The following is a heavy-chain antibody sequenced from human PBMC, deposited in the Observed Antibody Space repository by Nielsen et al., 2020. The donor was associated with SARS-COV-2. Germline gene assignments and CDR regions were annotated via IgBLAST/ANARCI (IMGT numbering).Heavy chain of an antibody. CDR3: ARLPDGYNDDAFDI. CDR1: GGTFSSYA. Sequence: ASVKVSCKASGGTFSSYAISWVRQAPGQGLEWMGGINPNSGGTNYAQKFQGRVTMTRDTSISTAYMELSRLRSDDTAVYYCARLPDGYNDDAFDIWGQGTMVTVSS. V-gene: IGHV1-2*02. D-gene: IGHD5-24*01. CDR2: INPNSGGT. J-gene: IGHJ3*02.